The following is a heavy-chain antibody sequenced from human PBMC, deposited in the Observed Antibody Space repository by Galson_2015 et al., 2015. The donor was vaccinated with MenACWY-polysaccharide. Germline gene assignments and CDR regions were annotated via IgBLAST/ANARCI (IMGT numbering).Heavy chain of an antibody. CDR3: ARGRLDY. CDR1: GFTFSSYT. V-gene: IGHV3-48*01. J-gene: IGHJ4*02. Sequence: SLRLSCAASGFTFSSYTMNWVRPAPGKGLEWLSYISSGSSTIYYADSVKGRFTISRDNAKNSLYLQINSLRAEDTAVYYCARGRLDYWGQGTLVTVSS. CDR2: ISSGSSTI.